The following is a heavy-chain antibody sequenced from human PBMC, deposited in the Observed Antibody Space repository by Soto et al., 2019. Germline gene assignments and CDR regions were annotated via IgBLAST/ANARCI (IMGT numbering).Heavy chain of an antibody. CDR2: IRSKANSYAT. CDR3: TYRGDYDFWSEA. Sequence: EVQLVESEGGLVQPGGSLKLSCAASGFTFSGSAMHWVRQASGKGLEWVGRIRSKANSYATAYAASVKGRFTISRDDSKNTAYLQMNSLKTEDTAVYYCTYRGDYDFWSEAWGQGTTVTVSS. D-gene: IGHD3-3*01. J-gene: IGHJ6*02. V-gene: IGHV3-73*02. CDR1: GFTFSGSA.